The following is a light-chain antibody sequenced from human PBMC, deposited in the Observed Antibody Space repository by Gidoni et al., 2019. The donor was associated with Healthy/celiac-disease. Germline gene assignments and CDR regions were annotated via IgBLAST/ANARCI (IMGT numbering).Light chain of an antibody. CDR2: EGS. Sequence: QSALTQPPSVSGPPRHSTTISCTGTSSDVVSYNLVSWYQQHPGKAPKLMIYEGSKRPSGVSNRFSCSESGNTASLTISGLKAEDEADYYGCSYAGSSTVIFGGGTKLTVL. V-gene: IGLV2-23*01. CDR1: SSDVVSYNL. CDR3: CSYAGSSTVI. J-gene: IGLJ2*01.